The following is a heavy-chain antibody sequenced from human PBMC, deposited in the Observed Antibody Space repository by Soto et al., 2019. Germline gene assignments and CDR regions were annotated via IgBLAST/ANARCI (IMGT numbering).Heavy chain of an antibody. CDR1: GGTYSSYA. CDR3: ARAPDYGGNSYWLYYYYGMDV. V-gene: IGHV1-69*13. CDR2: IIPIFGTA. J-gene: IGHJ6*02. D-gene: IGHD2-21*02. Sequence: SLKLSCKTSGGTYSSYAISCLRQAPGQGLEWMGGIIPIFGTANYAQKFQGRVTITADESTSTAYMELSSLRSEDTAVYYCARAPDYGGNSYWLYYYYGMDVWGQGTTVTVSS.